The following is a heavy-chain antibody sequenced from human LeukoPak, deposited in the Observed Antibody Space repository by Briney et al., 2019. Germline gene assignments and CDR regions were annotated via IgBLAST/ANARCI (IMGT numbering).Heavy chain of an antibody. CDR3: ARGMTTLTTWFDP. CDR1: GFTFSSYA. V-gene: IGHV3-30*04. Sequence: GGSLRLSCAASGFTFSSYAMHWVRQAPGKGLEWVAVISYDGTNIYYADSVKGRFTISRDNAKNSLYLQMNSLRAEDTAVYYCARGMTTLTTWFDPWGQGTLVTVSS. CDR2: ISYDGTNI. D-gene: IGHD4-17*01. J-gene: IGHJ5*02.